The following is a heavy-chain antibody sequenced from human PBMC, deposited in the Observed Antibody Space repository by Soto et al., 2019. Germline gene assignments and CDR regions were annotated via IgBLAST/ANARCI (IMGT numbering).Heavy chain of an antibody. Sequence: GGSLRLSCAASGFTFSSYGMHWVRQAPGKGPEWVAVIWYDGSNKYYADSVKGRFTISRDNSKNTLYLQMNSLRAEDTAVYYCARDVHGGYYDFCSGPAGMDVWGQGTTVTVSS. CDR2: IWYDGSNK. CDR3: ARDVHGGYYDFCSGPAGMDV. J-gene: IGHJ6*02. V-gene: IGHV3-33*01. D-gene: IGHD3-3*01. CDR1: GFTFSSYG.